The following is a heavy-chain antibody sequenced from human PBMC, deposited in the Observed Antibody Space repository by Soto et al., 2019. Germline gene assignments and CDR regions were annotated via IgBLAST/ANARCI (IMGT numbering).Heavy chain of an antibody. D-gene: IGHD3-3*01. CDR3: ARGQRFSDWFDH. Sequence: SETLSLTCTVSGGSMTSYYWTWIRQPAGKGLEWIGRVYSSGGTHYNPSLKSRVTISLDTSKNQFSLRLLSVTDADTAVYFCARGQRFSDWFDHWGQGTLLTVSS. J-gene: IGHJ5*02. CDR2: VYSSGGT. V-gene: IGHV4-4*07. CDR1: GGSMTSYY.